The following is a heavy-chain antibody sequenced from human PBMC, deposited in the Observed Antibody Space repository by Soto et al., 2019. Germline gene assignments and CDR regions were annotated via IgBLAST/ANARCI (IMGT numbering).Heavy chain of an antibody. J-gene: IGHJ4*02. Sequence: QLGGSLRLSCAASGFTFSSYAMSWVRQAPGKGLEWVSAISGSGGSTYYADSVKGRFTISRDNSKNTLYLQMNSLRAEDTAVYYCAKDYYPLVGVKYYFDYWGQGTLVTVSS. CDR2: ISGSGGST. CDR3: AKDYYPLVGVKYYFDY. V-gene: IGHV3-23*01. D-gene: IGHD1-26*01. CDR1: GFTFSSYA.